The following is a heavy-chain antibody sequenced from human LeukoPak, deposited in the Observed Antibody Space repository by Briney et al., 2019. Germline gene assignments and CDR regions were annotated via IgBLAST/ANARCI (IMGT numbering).Heavy chain of an antibody. J-gene: IGHJ4*02. CDR3: AKNTVTPSRTWYYFDS. CDR1: GGTFSNNA. CDR2: IIPIFGTA. V-gene: IGHV1-69*13. D-gene: IGHD4-11*01. Sequence: SVKGSCKASGGTFSNNAINWVRQAPGQGLEWMGGIIPIFGTANYAQKFQGGVSITADESTRTAYMELYSLRSDDTAVYYCAKNTVTPSRTWYYFDSWGQGTLVTVSS.